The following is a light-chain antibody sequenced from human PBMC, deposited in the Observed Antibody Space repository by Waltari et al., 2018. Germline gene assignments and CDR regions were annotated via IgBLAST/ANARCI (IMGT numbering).Light chain of an antibody. CDR1: QSNSNN. CDR3: QQYNTWPPST. CDR2: CAS. Sequence: EIVMTQSPAALSVSPGERSTLSCRASQSNSNNLAWYQHQPRQPPTLLLSCASTRAPGGAARFSSSGSATEYTLTISSLQSEDAAIYFCQQYNTWPPSTFGQGTKLEIK. V-gene: IGKV3-15*01. J-gene: IGKJ2*02.